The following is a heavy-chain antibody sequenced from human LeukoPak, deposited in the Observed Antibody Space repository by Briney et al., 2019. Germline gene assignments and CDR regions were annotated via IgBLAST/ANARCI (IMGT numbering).Heavy chain of an antibody. V-gene: IGHV3-23*01. CDR3: PREGMARLFGFDL. CDR2: ITVNTGGT. CDR1: GFTFSSHA. D-gene: IGHD5-24*01. J-gene: IGHJ5*02. Sequence: GGSLRLSCAASGFTFSSHAMSWFRQAPAKGLEWISSITVNTGGTYYADCVKGRFTISRDNSKKTLYLQMNSLRAEDTAMYYCPREGMARLFGFDLWGQGTLVTVSS.